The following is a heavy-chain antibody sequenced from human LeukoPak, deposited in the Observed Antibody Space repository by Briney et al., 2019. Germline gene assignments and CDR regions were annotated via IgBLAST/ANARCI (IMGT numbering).Heavy chain of an antibody. Sequence: PSETLSLTCTVSGGSISGHYWSWIRQPPGKGLEWIGYIYHSGSTYYNPSLKSRVTISVDRSKNQFSLKLSSVTAADTAVYYCARAVGEGDILTGYYFDYWGQGTLVTVYS. CDR3: ARAVGEGDILTGYYFDY. J-gene: IGHJ4*02. CDR1: GGSISGHY. V-gene: IGHV4-30-2*01. D-gene: IGHD3-9*01. CDR2: IYHSGST.